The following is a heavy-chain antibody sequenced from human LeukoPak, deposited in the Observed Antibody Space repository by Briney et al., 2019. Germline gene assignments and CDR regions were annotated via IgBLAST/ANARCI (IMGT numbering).Heavy chain of an antibody. CDR1: GGSISTYY. CDR2: IYYSGST. V-gene: IGHV4-59*01. CDR3: ARDPTKIAAPYFDY. Sequence: SGTLSLTCTVSGGSISTYYWSWIRQPPGKGLEWIGYIYYSGSTNYSPSLKSRVTISVDTSKNQFSLKLSSVTAADTAVYYCARDPTKIAAPYFDYWGQGNLVTVSS. D-gene: IGHD6-6*01. J-gene: IGHJ4*02.